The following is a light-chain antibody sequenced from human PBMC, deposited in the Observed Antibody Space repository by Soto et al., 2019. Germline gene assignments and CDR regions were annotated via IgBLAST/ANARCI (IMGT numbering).Light chain of an antibody. CDR3: QKYGSSPKIT. CDR1: QSISDT. V-gene: IGKV3-20*01. J-gene: IGKJ5*01. CDR2: DAS. Sequence: EIVMTQSPATLSVSPGGRATLSCRASQSISDTLAWYQQKPGQAPRLLIYDASNRATGIPDRFSGSVSGTGFTLTISRLEPEDFAVYYCQKYGSSPKITFGQGTRLEIK.